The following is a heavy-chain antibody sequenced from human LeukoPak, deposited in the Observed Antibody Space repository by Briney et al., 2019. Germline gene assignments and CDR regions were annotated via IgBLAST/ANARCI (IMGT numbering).Heavy chain of an antibody. Sequence: GGSLRLSCEASGFTFSRYHMNWVRQAPGKGLEWVSYISGASIAIYYADSVRGRFTIYRDNAKNALYLQMNSLRDEDTAVYYCGRDFGGGYSMDVWGPGTTVTVSS. CDR3: GRDFGGGYSMDV. J-gene: IGHJ6*02. CDR1: GFTFSRYH. V-gene: IGHV3-48*02. D-gene: IGHD3-16*01. CDR2: ISGASIAI.